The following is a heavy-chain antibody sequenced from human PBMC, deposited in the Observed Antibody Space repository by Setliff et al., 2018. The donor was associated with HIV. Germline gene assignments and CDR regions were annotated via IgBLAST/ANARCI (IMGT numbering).Heavy chain of an antibody. Sequence: KTSETLSLTCTVSGGSIYSGIYYWSWIRQPAGKGLEWIGHIYTSGSTNYNPSLKSRVTISVDTSKNQFSLKLSSVTAADTAVYYCARDLLGTWGGWGQGTPVTVSS. J-gene: IGHJ4*02. D-gene: IGHD3-16*01. CDR3: ARDLLGTWGG. CDR1: GGSIYSGIYY. CDR2: IYTSGST. V-gene: IGHV4-61*09.